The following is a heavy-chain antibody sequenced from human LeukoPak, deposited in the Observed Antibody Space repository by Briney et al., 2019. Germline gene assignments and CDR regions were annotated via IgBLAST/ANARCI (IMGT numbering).Heavy chain of an antibody. CDR3: ARGWSGYYTSFHYFDY. CDR2: INPSGGST. Sequence: ASVTVSCKASGYTFTSYYMHWVRQAPGQGLEGMGIINPSGGSTSYAQKFQGRVTMTRDTSTSTVYMELSSLRSEDTAVYYCARGWSGYYTSFHYFDYWGQGTLVTVSS. J-gene: IGHJ4*02. D-gene: IGHD3-3*01. V-gene: IGHV1-46*01. CDR1: GYTFTSYY.